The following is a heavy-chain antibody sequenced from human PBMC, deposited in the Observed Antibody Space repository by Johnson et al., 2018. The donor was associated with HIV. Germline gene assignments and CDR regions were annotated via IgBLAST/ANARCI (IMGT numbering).Heavy chain of an antibody. J-gene: IGHJ3*02. CDR3: ASSQASGEGAFDI. CDR2: IGTAGDT. D-gene: IGHD2-21*01. V-gene: IGHV3-13*01. CDR1: GFTFSSYD. Sequence: VQLVESGGGLVQPGGSLRLSCAASGFTFSSYDMHWVRQATGKGLEWVSAIGTAGDTYYPGSVKGRFTISRENAKNSLYLQMNSLRAEDTAVYYCASSQASGEGAFDIWGQGTVVTVSS.